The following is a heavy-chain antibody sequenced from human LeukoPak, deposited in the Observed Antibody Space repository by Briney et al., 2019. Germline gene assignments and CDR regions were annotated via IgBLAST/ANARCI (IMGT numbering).Heavy chain of an antibody. CDR2: ISGSGGST. Sequence: GGTLRLSCAASGFTFSSYGMSWVRQAPGKGLEWVSAISGSGGSTYYADSVKGRFTISRDNSKNTLYLQMNSLRAEDTAVYYCAKDISGYDDYYFDYWGQGTLVTVSS. V-gene: IGHV3-23*01. CDR3: AKDISGYDDYYFDY. CDR1: GFTFSSYG. D-gene: IGHD5-12*01. J-gene: IGHJ4*02.